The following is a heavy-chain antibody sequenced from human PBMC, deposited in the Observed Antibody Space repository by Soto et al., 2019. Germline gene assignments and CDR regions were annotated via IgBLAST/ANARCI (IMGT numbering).Heavy chain of an antibody. D-gene: IGHD3-10*01. Sequence: GGSLRLSCAASGFTLSTYDMHWVRQATGKGLEWVAGLSYAGDTYYPGSVKGRFTVSRESAKNSLYLQMNSLTAGDTAVYYCAKGSHSVSGYYYMDVWGKGTTVTVSS. V-gene: IGHV3-13*01. CDR1: GFTLSTYD. J-gene: IGHJ6*03. CDR2: LSYAGDT. CDR3: AKGSHSVSGYYYMDV.